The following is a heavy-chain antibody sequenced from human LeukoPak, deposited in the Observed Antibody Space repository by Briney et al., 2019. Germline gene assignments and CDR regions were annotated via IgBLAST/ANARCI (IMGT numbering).Heavy chain of an antibody. V-gene: IGHV3-66*01. CDR3: AKMSNYYNSLGYYAFDI. CDR2: IYSGGIA. Sequence: GGSLRLSCAASGFIVSRKYMSWVRQAPGKGLEWVSVIYSGGIADYADSVKGRFTISRDNTKNTLHLQMKSLRAEDTAVYYCAKMSNYYNSLGYYAFDIWGQGTMVTVSS. CDR1: GFIVSRKY. J-gene: IGHJ3*02. D-gene: IGHD3-22*01.